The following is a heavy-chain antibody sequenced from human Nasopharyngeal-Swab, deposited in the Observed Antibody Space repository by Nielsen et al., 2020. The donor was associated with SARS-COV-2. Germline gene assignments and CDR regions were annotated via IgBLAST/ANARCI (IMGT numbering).Heavy chain of an antibody. CDR1: GYTFTNYA. D-gene: IGHD6-19*01. CDR2: INTNTGNP. J-gene: IGHJ4*02. Sequence: SVKVSCKASGYTFTNYALNWVRQAPAQGLEWMGWINTNTGNPTYAQGFTGRFVFSLDTSVSTAYLQTSGLKSEDTAVYRCAREGDASVPGTLFDYWGQGTQVTVSS. V-gene: IGHV7-4-1*02. CDR3: AREGDASVPGTLFDY.